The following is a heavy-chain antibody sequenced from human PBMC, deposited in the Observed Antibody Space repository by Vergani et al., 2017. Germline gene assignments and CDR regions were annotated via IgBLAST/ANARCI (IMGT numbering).Heavy chain of an antibody. CDR2: INPNSGGT. V-gene: IGHV1-2*02. J-gene: IGHJ5*02. D-gene: IGHD2-2*01. CDR1: GYTFTGYY. Sequence: QVQLVQSGAEVKKPGASVKVSCKASGYTFTGYYMHWVRQAPGQGLEWMGWINPNSGGTNYAQKFQGRVTMTRDTSISTAYMELSRLRSDDTAVYYCAREDMVVVPAAKFFRFDPWGQGTLVTVSS. CDR3: AREDMVVVPAAKFFRFDP.